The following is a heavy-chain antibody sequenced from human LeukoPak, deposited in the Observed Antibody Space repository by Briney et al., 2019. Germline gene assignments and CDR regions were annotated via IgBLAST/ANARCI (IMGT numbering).Heavy chain of an antibody. CDR1: GFTFSSYW. CDR2: IKQDGSEK. V-gene: IGHV3-7*01. D-gene: IGHD6-19*01. CDR3: ASKYSSGWDFDY. J-gene: IGHJ4*02. Sequence: GGSLRLSCAASGFTFSSYWMSWVRQAPGKGLEWVGNIKQDGSEKYYADSVKGRFTISRDNAKNSVYLQMNSLRAEDTAIYYCASKYSSGWDFDYWGQGTLVTVSS.